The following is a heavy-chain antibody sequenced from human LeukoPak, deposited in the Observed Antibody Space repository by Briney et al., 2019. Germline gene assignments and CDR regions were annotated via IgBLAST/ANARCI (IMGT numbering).Heavy chain of an antibody. CDR3: AREVVVTASTGMDV. CDR1: GFTFDDYA. CDR2: VSWNSGSI. D-gene: IGHD2-21*02. Sequence: GRSLRLSCAASGFTFDDYAMHWVRQAPGKGLEWVSGVSWNSGSIGYADSVKGRFTISRDNAKNSLYLQMNSLRAEDTAVYYCAREVVVTASTGMDVWGQGTTVTVSS. J-gene: IGHJ6*02. V-gene: IGHV3-9*01.